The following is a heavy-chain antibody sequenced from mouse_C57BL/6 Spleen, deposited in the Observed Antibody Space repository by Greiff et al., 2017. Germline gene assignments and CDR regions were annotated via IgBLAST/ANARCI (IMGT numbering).Heavy chain of an antibody. J-gene: IGHJ1*03. Sequence: EVHLVESEGGLVQPGSSMKLSCTASGFTFSDYYMAWVRQVPEKGLEWVANINYDGSSTYYLDSLKSRFIISRDNAKNILYLQMSSLKSEDTATYYCARGAFITTAYWYFDVWGTGTTVTVSS. CDR3: ARGAFITTAYWYFDV. D-gene: IGHD1-1*01. CDR2: INYDGSST. V-gene: IGHV5-16*01. CDR1: GFTFSDYY.